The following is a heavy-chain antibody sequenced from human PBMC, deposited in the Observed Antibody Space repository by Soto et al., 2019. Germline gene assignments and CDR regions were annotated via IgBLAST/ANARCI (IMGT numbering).Heavy chain of an antibody. J-gene: IGHJ5*02. Sequence: ASVKVSCKXSGYIFINYGITWVRQAPGQGLEWMGWISGYNGNTKYADKLQGRVTMTTDTSTTTAHMELRSLRSDDTAVYYCARDEVPAANWLDRWGQGTLVTVSS. CDR3: ARDEVPAANWLDR. D-gene: IGHD2-2*01. CDR2: ISGYNGNT. CDR1: GYIFINYG. V-gene: IGHV1-18*01.